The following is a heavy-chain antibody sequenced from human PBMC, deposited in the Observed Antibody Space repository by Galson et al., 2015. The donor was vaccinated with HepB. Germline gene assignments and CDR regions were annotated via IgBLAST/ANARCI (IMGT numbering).Heavy chain of an antibody. D-gene: IGHD2-15*01. Sequence: SVKVSCKASGYTFTAYYMHWVRQAPGQGLEWMGRINPNSGGTNYAQKFQGRVTMTRDTSINTAYMELSRLRSDDTAVYYCARPVMVATTWAEVPWFDPWGQGTQVTVSS. CDR1: GYTFTAYY. CDR2: INPNSGGT. V-gene: IGHV1-2*06. CDR3: ARPVMVATTWAEVPWFDP. J-gene: IGHJ5*02.